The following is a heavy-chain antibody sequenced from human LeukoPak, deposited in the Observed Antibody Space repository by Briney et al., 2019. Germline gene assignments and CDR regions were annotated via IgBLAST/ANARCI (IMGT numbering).Heavy chain of an antibody. J-gene: IGHJ4*02. CDR3: ARDLGISGWYAPPLGYFDY. CDR2: INPKSGGT. Sequence: GASVKVSCKASGYTFTGYCMHWVRQAPGQGLEGMGWINPKSGGTNYAQKFQGRVTMTRDTSISTTYMELSGLRSDDTAVYYCARDLGISGWYAPPLGYFDYWGQGPLVTVSS. V-gene: IGHV1-2*02. CDR1: GYTFTGYC. D-gene: IGHD6-19*01.